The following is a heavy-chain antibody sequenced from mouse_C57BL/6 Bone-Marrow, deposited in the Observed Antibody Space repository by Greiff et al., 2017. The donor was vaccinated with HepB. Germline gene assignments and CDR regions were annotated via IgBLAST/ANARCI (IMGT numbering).Heavy chain of an antibody. CDR1: GYTFTDYY. Sequence: VQLQQSGPELVKPGASVKISCKASGYTFTDYYMNWVKQSHGKSLEWIGDINPNNGGTSYNQKFKGKATLTVDKSSSTAYMELRSLTSEDSAVYYCARKGNWYFDVWGTGTTVTVSP. CDR2: INPNNGGT. J-gene: IGHJ1*03. V-gene: IGHV1-26*01. CDR3: ARKGNWYFDV.